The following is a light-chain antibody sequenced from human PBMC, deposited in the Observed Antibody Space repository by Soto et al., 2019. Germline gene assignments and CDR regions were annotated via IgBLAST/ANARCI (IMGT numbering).Light chain of an antibody. J-gene: IGKJ1*01. CDR1: QRVSGA. CDR2: GAS. V-gene: IGKV3-15*01. CDR3: QKYSSWPPTWT. Sequence: EIVMTQYPATLSVSPGETHNPSYRAMQRVSGALGWHQQKPGQPPRLLFYGASGRATGIPARFSGSGSGTESTLTISSLQSEDFAVYYGQKYSSWPPTWTFGQGTKV.